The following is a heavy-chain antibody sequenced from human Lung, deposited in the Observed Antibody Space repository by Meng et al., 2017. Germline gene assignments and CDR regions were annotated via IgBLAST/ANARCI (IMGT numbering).Heavy chain of an antibody. CDR1: GYTFTDYS. D-gene: IGHD1-26*01. V-gene: IGHV1-3*01. CDR3: ARDPTEVGAFDY. Sequence: QVPLVQSGAEVKRPGASVKVSCETSGYTFTDYSIQWVRQAPGPRLEWMGWITANGYTKYSQKFQGRVTITSETSANTAYIEVSSLRSEDTAVYYCARDPTEVGAFDYWGQGTLVTVSS. J-gene: IGHJ4*02. CDR2: ITANGYT.